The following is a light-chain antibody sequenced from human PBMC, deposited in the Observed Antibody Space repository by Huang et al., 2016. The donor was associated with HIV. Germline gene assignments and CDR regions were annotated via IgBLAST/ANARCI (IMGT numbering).Light chain of an antibody. V-gene: IGKV1-39*01. CDR2: TTS. Sequence: DIQMTQSPSSLSAFIGDRVIINCRASQNITRYLNWYQQKPGKAPKLLIYTTSSLQSGVPSTFSGSGSVTDFSLTITNLQPEDSATYYCQQSARTPRTFGQGTKVEI. J-gene: IGKJ2*01. CDR1: QNITRY. CDR3: QQSARTPRT.